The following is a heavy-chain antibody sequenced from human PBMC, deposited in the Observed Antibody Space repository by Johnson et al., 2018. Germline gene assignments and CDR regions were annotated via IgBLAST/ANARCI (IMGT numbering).Heavy chain of an antibody. CDR1: GGSFSGYY. CDR2: INHSGST. V-gene: IGHV4-34*01. J-gene: IGHJ6*03. CDR3: ARGTYGSGGRCYRKYLYYYYYMDV. D-gene: IGHD2-15*01. Sequence: QVQLQQWGAGLLKPSETLFLTCAVYGGSFSGYYWSWIRQPPGKGLEWIGEINHSGSTNYNPSLKSRVTILVDTSKNQFSLRLSSVTAADTAVYYCARGTYGSGGRCYRKYLYYYYYMDVGGKGTTVTVSS.